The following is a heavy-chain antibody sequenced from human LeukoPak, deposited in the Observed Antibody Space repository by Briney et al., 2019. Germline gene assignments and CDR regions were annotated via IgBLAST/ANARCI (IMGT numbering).Heavy chain of an antibody. CDR3: ARDGGGSGSPAPFDY. V-gene: IGHV4-39*01. J-gene: IGHJ4*02. D-gene: IGHD3-10*01. Sequence: SETLSLTCTVSGGSISSSSYYWGWIRQPPGKGLEWIGSIYYSGSTYYNPSLKSRVTISVDTSKNQFSLKLSSVTAADTAVYYCARDGGGSGSPAPFDYWGQGTLVTVSS. CDR2: IYYSGST. CDR1: GGSISSSSYY.